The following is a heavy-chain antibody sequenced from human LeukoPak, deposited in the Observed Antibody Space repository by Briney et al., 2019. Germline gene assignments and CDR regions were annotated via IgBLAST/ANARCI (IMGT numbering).Heavy chain of an antibody. J-gene: IGHJ3*02. CDR3: AKDGAFRHPSATDAFDI. Sequence: GGSLRRYCTASRFTFSSYAMSWARQAPGKGLEWVSAISDSGGSTYYADSVKGRFTISRDNSKNTLYMQMNSLRAEDTAVYYCAKDGAFRHPSATDAFDIWGQGTMVTVSS. CDR2: ISDSGGST. V-gene: IGHV3-23*01. D-gene: IGHD4/OR15-4a*01. CDR1: RFTFSSYA.